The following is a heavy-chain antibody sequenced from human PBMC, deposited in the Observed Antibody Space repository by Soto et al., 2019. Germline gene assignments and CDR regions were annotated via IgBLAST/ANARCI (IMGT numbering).Heavy chain of an antibody. J-gene: IGHJ4*02. V-gene: IGHV3-21*06. CDR1: GFTVTNEN. CDR3: ARDPPLSMIVVVGVDDF. D-gene: IGHD3-22*01. CDR2: ISSRSTFI. Sequence: EVQLVESGGGLVKPGGSLRLSCTVLGFTVTNENMNWVRQAPGKGLEWVSSISSRSTFINYADSVKGQFTISRDNDKGLVYLQMNSLRAEDTAVYYCARDPPLSMIVVVGVDDFWGQGTLVTVSS.